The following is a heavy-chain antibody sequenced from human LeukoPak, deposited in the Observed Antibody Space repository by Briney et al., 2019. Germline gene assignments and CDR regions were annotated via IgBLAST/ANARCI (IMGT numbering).Heavy chain of an antibody. D-gene: IGHD6-13*01. V-gene: IGHV4-30-2*01. CDR2: IYHSGST. CDR3: GRVIYGQLVFDY. Sequence: SETLSLTCAVSGGSISSGGYSWSWIRQPPGKGLEWIGYIYHSGSTYYNPSLKSRVTIAVDRPKNQFSLKLSSVTAADTAVYYCGRVIYGQLVFDYWGQGTLVTVSS. CDR1: GGSISSGGYS. J-gene: IGHJ4*02.